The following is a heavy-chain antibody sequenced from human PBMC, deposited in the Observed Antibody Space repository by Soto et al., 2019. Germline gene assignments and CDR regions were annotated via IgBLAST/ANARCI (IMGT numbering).Heavy chain of an antibody. CDR1: GGTFSSYA. V-gene: IGHV1-69*12. D-gene: IGHD3-16*01. CDR2: IIPIFGTA. Sequence: QVQLVQSGAEVKKPGSSVKVSCKASGGTFSSYAINWVRQAPGQGLEWMGGIIPIFGTADYAQKFQGRVTITADQSTSTAYMELSSLSSEDTAVYYCAQCLLGVNYYYGMDVWGQGTTVTVSS. J-gene: IGHJ6*02. CDR3: AQCLLGVNYYYGMDV.